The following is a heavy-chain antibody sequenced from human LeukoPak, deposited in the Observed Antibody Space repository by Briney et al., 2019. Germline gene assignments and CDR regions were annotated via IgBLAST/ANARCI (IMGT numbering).Heavy chain of an antibody. J-gene: IGHJ4*02. CDR3: ARDPIAVVGGGSFDY. V-gene: IGHV3-21*01. Sequence: GGSLRLSCAASGFTFSSYSMNWVRQAPGKGLQWVSSISSSGVKTYYADSVKGRVTISRDNAKNSYYLEMNSLVAEDTAVYYCARDPIAVVGGGSFDYWGQGILVTVSS. D-gene: IGHD6-19*01. CDR2: ISSSGVKT. CDR1: GFTFSSYS.